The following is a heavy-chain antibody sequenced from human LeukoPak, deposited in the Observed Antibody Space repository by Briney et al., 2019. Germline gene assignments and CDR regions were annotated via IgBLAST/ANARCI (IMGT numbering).Heavy chain of an antibody. J-gene: IGHJ3*02. D-gene: IGHD5-18*01. CDR2: IYHSGST. V-gene: IGHV4-38-2*01. CDR3: ARHLTAMGPIGAFDI. CDR1: GYSISSGYY. Sequence: PSETLSLTCAVSGYSISSGYYWGWIRQPPGKGLEWIGSIYHSGSTYYNPSLKSRVTISVDTSKNQFSLKLSSVTAADTAVYYCARHLTAMGPIGAFDIWGQGTMVTVSS.